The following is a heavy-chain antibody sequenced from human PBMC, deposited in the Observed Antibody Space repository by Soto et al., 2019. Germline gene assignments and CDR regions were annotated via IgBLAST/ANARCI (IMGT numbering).Heavy chain of an antibody. CDR3: ARAWPSVDSYGSGVMDV. CDR2: IYHSGST. CDR1: GGSISSSNW. Sequence: QVQLQESGPGLVKPSGTLSVTCAVSGGSISSSNWWNWVRQPPGKGLEWIGEIYHSGSTNYNPSLRSRVPISLDKSKNQFSLRVTSVTAADTAEYYCARAWPSVDSYGSGVMDVWGQGTTVTVSS. V-gene: IGHV4-4*02. D-gene: IGHD5-18*01. J-gene: IGHJ6*02.